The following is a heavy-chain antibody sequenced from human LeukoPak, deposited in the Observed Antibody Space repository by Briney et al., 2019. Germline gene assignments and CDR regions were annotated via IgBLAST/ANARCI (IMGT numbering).Heavy chain of an antibody. CDR3: ARDLWGWGSDYLDY. V-gene: IGHV1-2*06. CDR2: ISPNSGAT. Sequence: GASVKVSCKASGYTFTDYYVHWVRLVPGQGLEWMGRISPNSGATNYAETFRGRVTMARDTSINTVYMEMSSLRSDDTAVYYCARDLWGWGSDYLDYWGQGTLVTVSS. J-gene: IGHJ4*02. D-gene: IGHD4/OR15-4a*01. CDR1: GYTFTDYY.